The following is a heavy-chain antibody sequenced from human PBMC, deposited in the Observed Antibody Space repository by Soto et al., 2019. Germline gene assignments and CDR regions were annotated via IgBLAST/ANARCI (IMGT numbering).Heavy chain of an antibody. D-gene: IGHD5-18*01. J-gene: IGHJ6*02. CDR3: ATDTAMVRNYYYGMDV. Sequence: GASVKVSCKVSGYTLTELSMHWVRQAHGKGLEWMGGFDPEDGETIYAQKFQGRVTMTEDTSTDTAYMELSSLRSEDTAVYYCATDTAMVRNYYYGMDVWGQGTTVTVSS. V-gene: IGHV1-24*01. CDR1: GYTLTELS. CDR2: FDPEDGET.